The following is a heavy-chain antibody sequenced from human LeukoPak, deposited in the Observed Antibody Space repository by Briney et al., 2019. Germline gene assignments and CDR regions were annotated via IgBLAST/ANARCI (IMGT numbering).Heavy chain of an antibody. J-gene: IGHJ4*02. CDR3: ARGRRGRSVDYYDY. Sequence: NPGGSLRLSCAASGFTFSSYSMNWVRQAPGKGLEWVSSISSSSSYIYYADSVKGRFTISRDNAKNSLYLQMNSLRAEDTAVYYCARGRRGRSVDYYDYWGQGTLVTVSS. V-gene: IGHV3-21*01. CDR1: GFTFSSYS. D-gene: IGHD3-16*01. CDR2: ISSSSSYI.